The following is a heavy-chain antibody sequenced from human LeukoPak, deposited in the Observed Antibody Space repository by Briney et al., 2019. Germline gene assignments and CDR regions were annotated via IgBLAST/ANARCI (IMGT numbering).Heavy chain of an antibody. CDR3: ARDSPSEYYYGSESYGTYFDY. V-gene: IGHV1-2*02. CDR2: INPNSGGT. CDR1: GYTFTGYY. Sequence: ASVKVSCKASGYTFTGYYMHWVRQAPGQGLEWMGWINPNSGGTNYAQKLQGRVTMTRDTSISTAYMELSRLRSDDTAVYYCARDSPSEYYYGSESYGTYFDYWGQGTLVTVSS. J-gene: IGHJ4*02. D-gene: IGHD3-10*01.